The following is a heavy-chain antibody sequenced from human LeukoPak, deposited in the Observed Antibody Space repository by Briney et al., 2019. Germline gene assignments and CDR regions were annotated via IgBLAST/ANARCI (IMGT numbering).Heavy chain of an antibody. Sequence: SVKVSCKASGGTFSSYAISWVRQAPGQGLEWMGGIIPIFGTANYAQKFQGRVTITADESTSTAYMDLSSLISDDTAVYYCARGREGLAYFDYWGQGTLVTVSS. CDR3: ARGREGLAYFDY. V-gene: IGHV1-69*01. D-gene: IGHD3/OR15-3a*01. J-gene: IGHJ4*02. CDR1: GGTFSSYA. CDR2: IIPIFGTA.